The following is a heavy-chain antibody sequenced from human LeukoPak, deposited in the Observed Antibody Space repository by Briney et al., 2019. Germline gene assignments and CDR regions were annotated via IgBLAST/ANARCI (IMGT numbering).Heavy chain of an antibody. CDR2: IILILGIA. CDR3: ARDRPPYYYDSSGYYP. D-gene: IGHD3-22*01. V-gene: IGHV1-69*02. J-gene: IGHJ5*02. CDR1: GGTFSSYT. Sequence: SVKVSCKASGGTFSSYTISWVRQAPGQGLEWMGRIILILGIANYAQKFQGRVTITADKSTSTAYMELSSLRSEDTAVYYCARDRPPYYYDSSGYYPWGQGTLVTVSS.